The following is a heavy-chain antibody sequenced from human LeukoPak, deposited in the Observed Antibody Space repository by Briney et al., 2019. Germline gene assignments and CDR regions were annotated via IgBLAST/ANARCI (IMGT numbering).Heavy chain of an antibody. CDR2: VSVNGGTT. D-gene: IGHD3-10*01. J-gene: IGHJ4*02. CDR1: GFTFSSCA. V-gene: IGHV3-23*01. Sequence: PGGSLRLSCAASGFTFSSCALSWVRQAPGKGLEWVSTVSVNGGTTYYADSVKGRFTISRDNSKNTLYLQMNSLRAEDKAVYFCAKELHGSGNYAFDYWGQGTLVTVSS. CDR3: AKELHGSGNYAFDY.